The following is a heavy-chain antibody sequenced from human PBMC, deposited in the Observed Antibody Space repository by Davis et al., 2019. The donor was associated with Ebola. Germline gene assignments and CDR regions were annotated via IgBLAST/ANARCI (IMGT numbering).Heavy chain of an antibody. V-gene: IGHV3-21*01. J-gene: IGHJ4*02. CDR3: ARPYSSSWYDLFDF. D-gene: IGHD6-13*01. Sequence: GESLKISCAASGFTFSAYTIHWVRQAPGKGLEWVSSISASSSYIYYADSVKGRFTISRADARKSVYLQMNSLRAEDTAVYYCARPYSSSWYDLFDFWGQGTLVTVSS. CDR2: ISASSSYI. CDR1: GFTFSAYT.